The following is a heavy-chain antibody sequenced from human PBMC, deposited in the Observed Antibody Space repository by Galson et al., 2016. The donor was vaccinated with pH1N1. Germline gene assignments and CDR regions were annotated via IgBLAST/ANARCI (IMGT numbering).Heavy chain of an antibody. CDR1: GFTFSDYG. Sequence: SLRLSCAASGFTFSDYGIHWVRQAPDTGLEWMAFIRFDGTTQYHGDSAKGRITISRDNSKNTQYLQMNSLTTEDTAGYYCAKGAGGAPIYYMDVWGKGTTVTVSS. D-gene: IGHD2-15*01. CDR2: IRFDGTTQ. CDR3: AKGAGGAPIYYMDV. J-gene: IGHJ6*03. V-gene: IGHV3-30*02.